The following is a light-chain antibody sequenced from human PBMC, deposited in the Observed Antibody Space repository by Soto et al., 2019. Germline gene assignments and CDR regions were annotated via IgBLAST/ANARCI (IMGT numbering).Light chain of an antibody. CDR1: SSNIGNND. V-gene: IGLV1-51*01. CDR3: GTWDSSLRGV. J-gene: IGLJ2*01. Sequence: QSVLTQPPSVSAAPGQTVTISCSGSSSNIGNNDVSWYQQFPGTAPKLLIYDNYKRPSGIPDRFSGSKSGTSATLGISGLQTWDEADYYCGTWDSSLRGVFGGGTKLT. CDR2: DNY.